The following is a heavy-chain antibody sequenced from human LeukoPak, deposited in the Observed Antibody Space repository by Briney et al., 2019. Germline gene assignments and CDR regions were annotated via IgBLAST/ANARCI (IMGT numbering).Heavy chain of an antibody. J-gene: IGHJ5*02. D-gene: IGHD1-26*01. V-gene: IGHV4-59*08. Sequence: SEPLSLTCTVSGGSISSYYWSWIRQPPGKGLAWIGYIYYSGSTNYNPSLKSRVTISVDTSKNQFSLKLSSVTAADTAVYYCARGVKVGATQNWFDPWGQGTLVTVSS. CDR2: IYYSGST. CDR1: GGSISSYY. CDR3: ARGVKVGATQNWFDP.